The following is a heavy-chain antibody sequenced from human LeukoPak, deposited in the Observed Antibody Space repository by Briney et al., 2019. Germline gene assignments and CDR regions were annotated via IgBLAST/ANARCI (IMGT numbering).Heavy chain of an antibody. CDR2: INHSGST. Sequence: SETLSLTCAVYGGSFSGYYWSWIRQPPGKGLEWIGEINHSGSTNYNPSLKSRVTTSVDTSKNQFSLKLSSVTAADTAVYYCARLQSGSRDDLDCWGQGTLVTVSS. D-gene: IGHD3-10*01. V-gene: IGHV4-34*01. CDR1: GGSFSGYY. J-gene: IGHJ4*02. CDR3: ARLQSGSRDDLDC.